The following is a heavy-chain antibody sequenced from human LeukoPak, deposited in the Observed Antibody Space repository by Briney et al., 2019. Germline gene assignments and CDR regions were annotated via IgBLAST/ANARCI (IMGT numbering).Heavy chain of an antibody. CDR3: ARWLMRATTRDAFDI. J-gene: IGHJ3*02. D-gene: IGHD1-26*01. Sequence: ASVTLSCKASGYTFTDYYIHWVRQAPGQGLQWMAWINPDNGGTNYAQKFQGRVTLTTDTSISTAYMELSGLRSDDTAVFYCARWLMRATTRDAFDIWGQGSLVTVSS. V-gene: IGHV1-2*02. CDR2: INPDNGGT. CDR1: GYTFTDYY.